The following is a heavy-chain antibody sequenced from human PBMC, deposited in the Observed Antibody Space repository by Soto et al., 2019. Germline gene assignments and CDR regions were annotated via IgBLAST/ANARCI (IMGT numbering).Heavy chain of an antibody. V-gene: IGHV3-53*01. D-gene: IGHD3-3*01. Sequence: LRLSCAASGFTVSSNYMSWVRQAPGKGLEWVSVIYSGGSTYYADSVKGRFTISRDNSKNTLYLQMNSLRAEDTAVYYCARGGTYYDFWSGQYYFDYWGQGTLVTVSS. CDR2: IYSGGST. CDR3: ARGGTYYDFWSGQYYFDY. CDR1: GFTVSSNY. J-gene: IGHJ4*02.